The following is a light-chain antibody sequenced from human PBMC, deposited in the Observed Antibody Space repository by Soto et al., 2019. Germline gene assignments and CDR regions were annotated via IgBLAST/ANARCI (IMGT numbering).Light chain of an antibody. Sequence: DIQMTQSPSTLSSSVGDRVTITCRASQSLSGRLAWYQQRPGQAPKLLIYDVSTLESGVPSRFSGTGTGSGTEFTISISDLQPHDFATYYCQQYNYYSTFGPVTKV. CDR2: DVS. CDR1: QSLSGR. J-gene: IGKJ1*01. V-gene: IGKV1-5*01. CDR3: QQYNYYST.